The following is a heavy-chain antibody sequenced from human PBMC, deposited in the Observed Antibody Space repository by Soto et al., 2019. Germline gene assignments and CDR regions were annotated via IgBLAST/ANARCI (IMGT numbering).Heavy chain of an antibody. CDR3: ARDPSYYYDSSGYYYYYGMDV. D-gene: IGHD3-22*01. J-gene: IGHJ6*02. V-gene: IGHV3-30*04. CDR1: GFTFSSYA. Sequence: GGYLRLSCAASGFTFSSYAMHWVRQAPGKGLEWVAVISYDGSNKYYADSVKGRFTISRDNSKNTLYLQMNSLRAEDTAVYYCARDPSYYYDSSGYYYYYGMDVWGQGTTVTVSS. CDR2: ISYDGSNK.